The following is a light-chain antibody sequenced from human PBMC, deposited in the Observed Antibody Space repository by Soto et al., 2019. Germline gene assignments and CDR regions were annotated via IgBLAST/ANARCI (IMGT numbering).Light chain of an antibody. CDR2: VVS. Sequence: QSALTQPASVSGSPGQSITISCTGTSSDVGRYNYVSWYQQHPGKAPKLMIYVVSSRPSGVSNRFSGSKSGNTAFLTISGLQAEDEADYYCASYTSGSTRVVFGGGTKLTVL. J-gene: IGLJ2*01. CDR1: SSDVGRYNY. V-gene: IGLV2-14*01. CDR3: ASYTSGSTRVV.